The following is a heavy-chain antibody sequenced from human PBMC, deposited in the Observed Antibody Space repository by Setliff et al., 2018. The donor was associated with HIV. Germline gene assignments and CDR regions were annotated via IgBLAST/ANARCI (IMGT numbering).Heavy chain of an antibody. J-gene: IGHJ6*03. CDR3: ARAGRSGSYNHYYYYYMDV. CDR2: MNPKSGNT. V-gene: IGHV1-8*01. D-gene: IGHD1-26*01. Sequence: ASVKVSCKASGYNFTSHDINWVRQAPGQGLEWMGWMNPKSGNTGYARKFQGRVTMTRKTSISTAYMELSSLRSEDTAVYYCARAGRSGSYNHYYYYYMDVWGKGTTVTVSS. CDR1: GYNFTSHD.